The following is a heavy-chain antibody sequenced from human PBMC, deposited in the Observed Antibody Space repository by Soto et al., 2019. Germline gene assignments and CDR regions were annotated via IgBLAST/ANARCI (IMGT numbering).Heavy chain of an antibody. D-gene: IGHD3-22*01. J-gene: IGHJ6*02. CDR3: AREYYDSTGRDKYYYYGLDV. V-gene: IGHV1-69*06. CDR1: GFTFSNSA. Sequence: SVKVSCKASGFTFSNSALGWVRQAPGQGLEWMGGIVPIFGTPKYAQKFQGRVTITADKYTSTVYMQLSSLRSEDTAVYYCAREYYDSTGRDKYYYYGLDVWGQGTTVTVSS. CDR2: IVPIFGTP.